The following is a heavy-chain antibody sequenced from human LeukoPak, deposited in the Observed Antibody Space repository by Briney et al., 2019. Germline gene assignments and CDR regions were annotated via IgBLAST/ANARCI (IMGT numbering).Heavy chain of an antibody. J-gene: IGHJ4*02. CDR2: IYYSGST. CDR3: ARITMVRGVIEEIIDY. V-gene: IGHV4-59*01. Sequence: PSETLSLICTVSGGSISSYYWSWIRQPPGKGLEWIGYIYYSGSTNYNPSLKSRVTISVDTSKNQFSLKLSSVTAADTAVYYCARITMVRGVIEEIIDYWGQGTLVTVSS. CDR1: GGSISSYY. D-gene: IGHD3-10*01.